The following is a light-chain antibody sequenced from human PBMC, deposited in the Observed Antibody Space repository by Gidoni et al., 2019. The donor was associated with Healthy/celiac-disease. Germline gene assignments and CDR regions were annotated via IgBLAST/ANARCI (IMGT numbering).Light chain of an antibody. CDR1: QSISSW. CDR2: KAS. J-gene: IGKJ2*02. CDR3: QQYNSYPST. V-gene: IGKV1-5*03. Sequence: DIQMTQSPSTLSASVGDRVTITCRASQSISSWLAWYQQKPGKAPKLLIYKASSLESGVPSRFSGSGSGTEVTLTISSLQPDDFATYYCQQYNSYPSTFGQGTKLEIK.